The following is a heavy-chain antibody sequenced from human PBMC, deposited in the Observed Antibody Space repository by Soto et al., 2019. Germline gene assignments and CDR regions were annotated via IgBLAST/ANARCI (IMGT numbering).Heavy chain of an antibody. J-gene: IGHJ4*02. D-gene: IGHD2-2*01. Sequence: GGSLRLSCAASGFTFSNAWMSWVRQAPGKGLEWVGRIKSKTDGGTTDYAAPVKGRFTISRDDSKNTLYLQMNSLKTEDTAVYYCTTDPYPKIEVVPAAIFDYWGQGTLVTVSS. CDR3: TTDPYPKIEVVPAAIFDY. CDR2: IKSKTDGGTT. V-gene: IGHV3-15*01. CDR1: GFTFSNAW.